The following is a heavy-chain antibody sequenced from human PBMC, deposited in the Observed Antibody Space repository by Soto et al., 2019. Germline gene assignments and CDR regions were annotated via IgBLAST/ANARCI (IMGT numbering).Heavy chain of an antibody. CDR3: ARYRIAAAGTKTKIGGGVYYFDY. CDR2: ISAYNGNT. V-gene: IGHV1-18*01. D-gene: IGHD6-13*01. CDR1: GYTFTSYG. Sequence: ASVKVSCKASGYTFTSYGIIWVRQAPGQGLEWMGWISAYNGNTNYAQKLQGRVTMTTDTSTSTAYMELRSLRSDDTAVYYCARYRIAAAGTKTKIGGGVYYFDYWGQGTLVTVSS. J-gene: IGHJ4*02.